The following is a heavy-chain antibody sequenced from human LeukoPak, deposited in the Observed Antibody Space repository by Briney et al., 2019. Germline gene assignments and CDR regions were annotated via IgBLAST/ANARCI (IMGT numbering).Heavy chain of an antibody. D-gene: IGHD2-2*01. J-gene: IGHJ4*02. Sequence: GKSLRLSCAASGFTFSKYAVHWVCQAPGKGLEWVAVISYDGRKKYYADSVKGRFTLFRDNSKNTLYLQMNSLRAEDTAVYYCARDLCLPYCGTTSCPAVDYWGQGTLVTVSS. CDR3: ARDLCLPYCGTTSCPAVDY. CDR1: GFTFSKYA. V-gene: IGHV3-30*04. CDR2: ISYDGRKK.